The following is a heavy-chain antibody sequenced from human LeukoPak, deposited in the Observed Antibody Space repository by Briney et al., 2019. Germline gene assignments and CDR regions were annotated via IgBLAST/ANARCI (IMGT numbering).Heavy chain of an antibody. CDR2: ISYDGSNK. V-gene: IGHV3-30*04. D-gene: IGHD2-2*01. CDR1: GFTFSSYA. CDR3: ARDRVVPAVYYYYGMDV. J-gene: IGHJ6*02. Sequence: GRSLRLSCAASGFTFSSYAMHWVRQAPGKGLEWVAVISYDGSNKYYADSVKGRFTISRDNSKNTLYLQMNSLRAEDTAVYDCARDRVVPAVYYYYGMDVWGQGTTVTVSS.